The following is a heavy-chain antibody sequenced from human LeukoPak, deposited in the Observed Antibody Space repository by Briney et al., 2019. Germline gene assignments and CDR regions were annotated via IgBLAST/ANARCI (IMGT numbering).Heavy chain of an antibody. Sequence: GGSLRLSCAASGFTFSSFGMHWVRQAPGKGLEWVAIIWYDGSTKYYLAPVRGRFTITRDNSNNTLFLQMNSLRAEDTAVYYCAKDYHDLLPGYDCLLDYWGQGTLVTVSS. CDR1: GFTFSSFG. V-gene: IGHV3-33*06. CDR2: IWYDGSTK. D-gene: IGHD3-9*01. CDR3: AKDYHDLLPGYDCLLDY. J-gene: IGHJ4*02.